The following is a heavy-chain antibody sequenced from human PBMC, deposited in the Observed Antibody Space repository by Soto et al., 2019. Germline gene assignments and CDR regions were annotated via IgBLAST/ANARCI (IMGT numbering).Heavy chain of an antibody. J-gene: IGHJ4*02. Sequence: QVQLVESGGGVVQPGGSLRLSCAASGFTFNIYAMHWVRQAPGKGLEWVAVISYDGSNKYYGDSVKGRFTISRDNSKNTLYLQMNSLTAEDTAVYYCARDYLQENPRGLVCWGQGTLVTVSS. CDR1: GFTFNIYA. CDR3: ARDYLQENPRGLVC. CDR2: ISYDGSNK. D-gene: IGHD2-21*01. V-gene: IGHV3-30-3*01.